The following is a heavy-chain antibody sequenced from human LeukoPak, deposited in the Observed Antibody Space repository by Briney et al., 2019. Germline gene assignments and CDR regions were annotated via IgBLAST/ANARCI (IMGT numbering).Heavy chain of an antibody. CDR3: ARAVDYGDYVLDAFDI. J-gene: IGHJ3*02. CDR2: IYTSGST. D-gene: IGHD4-17*01. Sequence: SETLSLTCTVSGGSISSYYWSWIRQPAGKGLEWIGRIYTSGSTNYNPSLKSRVTMSVDTSKNQFSLKLSSVTAADTAVYYCARAVDYGDYVLDAFDIWGQGTMVTVSS. V-gene: IGHV4-4*07. CDR1: GGSISSYY.